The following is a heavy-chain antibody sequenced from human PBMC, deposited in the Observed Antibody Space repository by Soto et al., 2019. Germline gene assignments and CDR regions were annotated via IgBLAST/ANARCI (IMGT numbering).Heavy chain of an antibody. CDR1: GCTFSSYA. CDR3: ARTTPAGYCSGGSCYETHDY. J-gene: IGHJ4*02. V-gene: IGHV1-69*01. Sequence: QVQLVQSGAEVKKPGSSVKVSCKASGCTFSSYAISWVRQAPGQGLEWMGGIIPIFGTANYAQKFQGRVTITADESTSTANMELSSLRSEDTAVYYCARTTPAGYCSGGSCYETHDYWGQGTLVTVSS. CDR2: IIPIFGTA. D-gene: IGHD2-15*01.